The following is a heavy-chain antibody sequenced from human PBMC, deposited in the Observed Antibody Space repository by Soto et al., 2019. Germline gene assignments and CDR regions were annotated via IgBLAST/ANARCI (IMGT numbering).Heavy chain of an antibody. V-gene: IGHV5-10-1*01. CDR2: IDPSDAYT. CDR1: GYSFSSYW. D-gene: IGHD2-8*02. Sequence: PGESLKISCKGFGYSFSSYWISWVRQMPGKGLEWMGRIDPSDAYTNYSPSFQGHVTISTDKSTNTAYLQWSSLKASDTAMYYCARIDTGGYNYYYYGMDAWGQGTTVTVSS. CDR3: ARIDTGGYNYYYYGMDA. J-gene: IGHJ6*02.